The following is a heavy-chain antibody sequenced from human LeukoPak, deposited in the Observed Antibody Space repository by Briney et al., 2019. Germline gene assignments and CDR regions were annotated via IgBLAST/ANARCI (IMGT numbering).Heavy chain of an antibody. J-gene: IGHJ5*02. D-gene: IGHD2-2*01. CDR3: ANKDCSGTSCYYNWFDP. V-gene: IGHV3-23*01. CDR2: ISGSGGST. CDR1: GFTFSSYA. Sequence: QPGGSLRLSCAASGFTFSSYAMSWVRQAPGKGLEWVSAISGSGGSTYYADSVKGRFTISRDNSKNTLYLQMNSLRAEDTAVYYCANKDCSGTSCYYNWFDPWGQGTLVTVSS.